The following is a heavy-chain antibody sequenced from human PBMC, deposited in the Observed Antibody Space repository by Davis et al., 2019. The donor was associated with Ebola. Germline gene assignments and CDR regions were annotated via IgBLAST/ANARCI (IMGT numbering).Heavy chain of an antibody. CDR2: IYSGGST. CDR3: ARGMYSSSSWRDYGMEYGMDV. Sequence: PGGSLRLSCAASGFTFSSNYMSWVRQAPGKVLEWVSVIYSGGSTYYADSVKGRFTISRDNSKNTLYLQMNSLRAEDTAAYYCARGMYSSSSWRDYGMEYGMDVWGQGTTVTVSS. CDR1: GFTFSSNY. V-gene: IGHV3-53*01. D-gene: IGHD6-6*01. J-gene: IGHJ6*02.